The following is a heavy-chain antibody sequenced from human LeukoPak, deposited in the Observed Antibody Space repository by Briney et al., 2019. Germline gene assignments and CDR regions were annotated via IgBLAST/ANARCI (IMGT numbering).Heavy chain of an antibody. D-gene: IGHD5-18*01. V-gene: IGHV4-34*01. CDR1: GGSFSGYY. CDR2: INHSGST. Sequence: SETLSLTCAVYGGSFSGYYWSWIRQPPGKGLGWIGEINHSGSTNYNPSLKSRVTISVDTSKNQFSLKLSSVTAADTAVYYCASSRGYSYGHPVAFDIWGQGTMVTVSS. CDR3: ASSRGYSYGHPVAFDI. J-gene: IGHJ3*02.